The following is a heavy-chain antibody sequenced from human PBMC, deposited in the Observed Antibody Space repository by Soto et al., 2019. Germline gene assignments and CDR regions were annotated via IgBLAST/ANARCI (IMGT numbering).Heavy chain of an antibody. CDR3: AKDQFDDFWSGPPFDY. J-gene: IGHJ4*02. Sequence: GGSLRLSCAASGFTFSSYAMSWVRQAPGKGLEWVSAISGSGGSTYYADSVKGRFTISRDNSKNTLYLQMNSLRAEDTAVYYCAKDQFDDFWSGPPFDYWGQGTLVTVSS. CDR2: ISGSGGST. CDR1: GFTFSSYA. V-gene: IGHV3-23*01. D-gene: IGHD3-3*01.